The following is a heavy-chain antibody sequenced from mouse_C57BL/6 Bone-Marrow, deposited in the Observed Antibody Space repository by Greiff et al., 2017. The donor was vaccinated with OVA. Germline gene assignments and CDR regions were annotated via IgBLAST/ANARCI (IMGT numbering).Heavy chain of an antibody. J-gene: IGHJ1*03. CDR1: GYTFTSYG. D-gene: IGHD1-1*01. Sequence: QVQLKESGAELARPGASVKLSCKASGYTFTSYGISWVKQRTGQGLEWIGEIYPRSGNTYYNEKFKGKATLTADKSSSTAYMELRSLTSEDSAVYFWARFTTVVATNYWYFDVWGTGTTVTVSS. CDR2: IYPRSGNT. CDR3: ARFTTVVATNYWYFDV. V-gene: IGHV1-81*01.